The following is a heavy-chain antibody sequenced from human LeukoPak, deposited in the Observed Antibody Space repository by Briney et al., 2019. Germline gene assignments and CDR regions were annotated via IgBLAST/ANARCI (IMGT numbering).Heavy chain of an antibody. D-gene: IGHD3-22*01. J-gene: IGHJ4*02. CDR2: INHSGST. CDR3: ACFYDSSGYYIDY. CDR1: GGSFSGYY. Sequence: PSETLSLTCAVYGGSFSGYYWSWIRQPPGKGLEWIGEINHSGSTNYNPSLKSRVTISVDASKNQFSLKLSSVTAADTAVYYCACFYDSSGYYIDYWGQGTLVTVSS. V-gene: IGHV4-34*01.